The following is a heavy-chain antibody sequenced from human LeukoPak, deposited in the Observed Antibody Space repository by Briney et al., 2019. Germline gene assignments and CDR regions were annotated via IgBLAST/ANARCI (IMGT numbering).Heavy chain of an antibody. CDR2: IYTSGTT. Sequence: PSETLSLTCTVSGGSFGTYYWSWIRQPAGKGLEWIGHIYTSGTTNYNPSLKSRVTMSLDTSKNQFSLKLSSVTAADTAIYYCARDAKYYYGSRTYFFFEYWGQGTLLIVSS. CDR1: GGSFGTYY. D-gene: IGHD3-10*01. J-gene: IGHJ4*02. CDR3: ARDAKYYYGSRTYFFFEY. V-gene: IGHV4-4*07.